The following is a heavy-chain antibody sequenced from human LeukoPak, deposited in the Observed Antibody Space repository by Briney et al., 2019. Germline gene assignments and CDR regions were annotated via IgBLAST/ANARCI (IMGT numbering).Heavy chain of an antibody. CDR3: ARGDYDVLTGYRNYFDY. CDR1: GGSISSSSYY. CDR2: IYYSGST. V-gene: IGHV4-39*07. D-gene: IGHD3-9*01. Sequence: SETLSLTCTVSGGSISSSSYYWGWIRQPPGKGLEWIGSIYYSGSTYYNPSLKSRVTISVDTSKNQFSLKLSSVTAADTAVYYCARGDYDVLTGYRNYFDYWGQGTLVTVSS. J-gene: IGHJ4*02.